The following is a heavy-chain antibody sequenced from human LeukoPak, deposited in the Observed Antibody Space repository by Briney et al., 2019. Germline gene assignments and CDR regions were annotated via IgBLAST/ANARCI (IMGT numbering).Heavy chain of an antibody. V-gene: IGHV5-51*01. Sequence: GESLKISCRGSGYSFPSYWIGWVRQMPGKGLEWMGIIYPGDSDTRYSPSFQGQVTISANKSISTAYLQWSRLKASDTAVYYCARPGDCSGGSCYGTSFVDYWGQGTLVTVSS. CDR3: ARPGDCSGGSCYGTSFVDY. CDR2: IYPGDSDT. D-gene: IGHD2-15*01. J-gene: IGHJ4*02. CDR1: GYSFPSYW.